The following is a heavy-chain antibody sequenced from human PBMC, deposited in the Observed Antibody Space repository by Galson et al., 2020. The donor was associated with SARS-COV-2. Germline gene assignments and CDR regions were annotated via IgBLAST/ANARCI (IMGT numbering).Heavy chain of an antibody. J-gene: IGHJ6*02. Sequence: SQTLSLTCAVYGGSFSNIYWTWIRQAPEKGLEWIGEINHTGTTNCNPSLKSRVTISADTSKNQFSLKVRSVTAADTAVYYCARGLMIGGSFYGMDVGGLGTTVTVSS. CDR2: INHTGTT. D-gene: IGHD3-22*01. CDR3: ARGLMIGGSFYGMDV. V-gene: IGHV4-34*01. CDR1: GGSFSNIY.